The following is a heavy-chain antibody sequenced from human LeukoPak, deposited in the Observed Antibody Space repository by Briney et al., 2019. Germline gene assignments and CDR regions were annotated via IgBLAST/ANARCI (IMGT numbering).Heavy chain of an antibody. V-gene: IGHV3-23*01. CDR2: ISGSGGST. CDR3: AKDLLIVVVYDAFDI. D-gene: IGHD3-22*01. Sequence: GGSLRLSCAASGFTFSSYSMNWVRQAPGKGLEWVSAISGSGGSTYYADSVKGRFTISRDNSKNTLYLQMNSLRAEDTAVYYCAKDLLIVVVYDAFDIWGQGTMVTVSS. J-gene: IGHJ3*02. CDR1: GFTFSSYS.